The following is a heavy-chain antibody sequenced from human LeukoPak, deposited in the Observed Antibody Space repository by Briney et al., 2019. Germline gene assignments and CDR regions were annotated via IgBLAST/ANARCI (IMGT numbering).Heavy chain of an antibody. D-gene: IGHD4-17*01. J-gene: IGHJ4*02. CDR2: INHSGST. CDR1: GGSFSGYY. V-gene: IGHV4-34*01. Sequence: PSETLSLTCAVYGGSFSGYYWSWIRQPPGKGLEWIGEINHSGSTNYNPSLKSRVTISVDTSKNQFSLKLSSVTAADTAVYYCARRGTHTVTIRYWGQGTLVTVSS. CDR3: ARRGTHTVTIRY.